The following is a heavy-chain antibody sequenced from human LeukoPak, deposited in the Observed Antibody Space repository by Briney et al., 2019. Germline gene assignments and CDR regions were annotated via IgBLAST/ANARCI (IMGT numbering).Heavy chain of an antibody. CDR1: GGTFSSYA. J-gene: IGHJ4*02. CDR2: IIPILGIA. V-gene: IGHV1-69*04. D-gene: IGHD3-22*01. CDR3: ARHSDTYYYDSSGYSTPHYFDY. Sequence: ASVKVSCKASGGTFSSYAISWVRQAPGQGLEWMGRIIPILGIANYAQKFQGRVTITADKSTSTAYMELSSLRSEDTAVYYCARHSDTYYYDSSGYSTPHYFDYWGQGTLVTVSS.